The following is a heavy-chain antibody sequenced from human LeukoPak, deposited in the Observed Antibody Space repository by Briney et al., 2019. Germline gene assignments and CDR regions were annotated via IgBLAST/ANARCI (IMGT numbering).Heavy chain of an antibody. D-gene: IGHD4-23*01. V-gene: IGHV4-30-2*01. Sequence: PSETLSLTCTVSGGSIMVAAYSGSWIRQPPGNGLDWIGYIYHSGRTYYNPSLQSRVTISLDRSKNQFSLKLSSVTAADTAVYFCARGYGDNSGAFDIWGQGTLVTVSS. J-gene: IGHJ3*02. CDR2: IYHSGRT. CDR1: GGSIMVAAYS. CDR3: ARGYGDNSGAFDI.